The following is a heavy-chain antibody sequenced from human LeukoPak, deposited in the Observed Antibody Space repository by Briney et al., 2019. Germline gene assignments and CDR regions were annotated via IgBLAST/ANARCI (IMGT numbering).Heavy chain of an antibody. J-gene: IGHJ3*02. CDR1: GGSISSSSYY. CDR2: IYYSGST. V-gene: IGHV4-39*01. Sequence: SETLSLTCTVSGGSISSSSYYWGWIRQPPGKGLEWIGSIYYSGSTYYNPSLKSRVTISVDTSKDQFSLKLSSVTAADTAVYYCARQDSYGRKLDAFDIWGQGTMVTVSS. CDR3: ARQDSYGRKLDAFDI. D-gene: IGHD5-18*01.